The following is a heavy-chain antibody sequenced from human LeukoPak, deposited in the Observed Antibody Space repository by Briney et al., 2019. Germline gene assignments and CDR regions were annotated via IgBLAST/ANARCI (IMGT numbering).Heavy chain of an antibody. Sequence: GRSLRLSCAASGFTFSSYSMNWVRQAPGKGLEWVSSISGSSSYIYYADSVKGRFTISRDNAKNSLYLQMNSLRAEDTAVYYCARDWGYCSGGSCYKTGEDALNIWGQGTVGTVSS. D-gene: IGHD2-15*01. V-gene: IGHV3-21*01. CDR3: ARDWGYCSGGSCYKTGEDALNI. CDR2: ISGSSSYI. CDR1: GFTFSSYS. J-gene: IGHJ3*02.